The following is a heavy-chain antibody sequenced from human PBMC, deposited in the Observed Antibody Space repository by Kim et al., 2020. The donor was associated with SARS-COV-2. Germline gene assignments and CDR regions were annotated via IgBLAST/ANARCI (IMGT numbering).Heavy chain of an antibody. CDR1: GGTFSSYA. V-gene: IGHV1-69*04. J-gene: IGHJ6*02. D-gene: IGHD2-2*01. CDR2: IIPILGIA. CDR3: ASPRIVVVPAAMEGGNYYYYGMDV. Sequence: SVKVSCKASGGTFSSYAISWVRQAPGQGLEWMGRIIPILGIANYAQKFQGRVTITADKSTSTAYMELSSLRSEDTAVYYCASPRIVVVPAAMEGGNYYYYGMDVWGQGTTVTVSS.